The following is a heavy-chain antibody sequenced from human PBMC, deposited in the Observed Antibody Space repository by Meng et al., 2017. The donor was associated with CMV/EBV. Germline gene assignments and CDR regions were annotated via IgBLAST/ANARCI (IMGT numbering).Heavy chain of an antibody. CDR2: ISYDEINK. Sequence: GGSLRHFCAASGFTFSNYGLHWVRQAPGKGLEWVAIISYDEINKYYADSVKGRFTISRDDSKNTLYLQMNSLRAEDTAVYYCARDGRGYCSRTSGLRWYFDLWGRGTLVTVSS. D-gene: IGHD2-2*01. CDR3: ARDGRGYCSRTSGLRWYFDL. J-gene: IGHJ2*01. CDR1: GFTFSNYG. V-gene: IGHV3-30*04.